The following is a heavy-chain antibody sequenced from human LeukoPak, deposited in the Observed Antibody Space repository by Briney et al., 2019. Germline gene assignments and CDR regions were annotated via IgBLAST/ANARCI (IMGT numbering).Heavy chain of an antibody. Sequence: PSETLSLTCTVSGGSISSSSYYWGWIRQPAGKGLEWIGRIYSSGSTNYNPSLKSRVTMSLDTSKNQFSLRLSSVTAADTAVYYCARGDCSSTSCSSYYGVDVWGQGTTVTVSS. CDR2: IYSSGST. J-gene: IGHJ6*02. D-gene: IGHD2-2*01. CDR3: ARGDCSSTSCSSYYGVDV. CDR1: GGSISSSSYY. V-gene: IGHV4-61*02.